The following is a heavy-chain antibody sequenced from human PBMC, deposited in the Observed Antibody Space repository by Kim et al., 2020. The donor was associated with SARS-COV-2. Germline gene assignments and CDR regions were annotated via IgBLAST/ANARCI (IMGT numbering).Heavy chain of an antibody. Sequence: ADSVKGRFTTSRDNAKNTLYLKMNRLRAEDTAMYYCAKDIVAAGLLFDYWGPGTLGTVSS. V-gene: IGHV3-11*01. D-gene: IGHD5-12*01. CDR3: AKDIVAAGLLFDY. J-gene: IGHJ4*01.